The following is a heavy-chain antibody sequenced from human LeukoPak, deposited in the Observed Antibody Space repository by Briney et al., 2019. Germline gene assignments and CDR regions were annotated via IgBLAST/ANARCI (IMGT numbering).Heavy chain of an antibody. J-gene: IGHJ6*02. CDR1: GFTFSSYW. V-gene: IGHV3-7*01. Sequence: PGGSLRLSCAASGFTFSSYWMSWVRQAPGKGLEWVANIKQDGSEKYYVDSVKGRFTISRDNAKNSLYLQMNSLRAEDTAVYYCARGYSSGWYVFQDKRHTNGMDVWGQGTTVTVSS. D-gene: IGHD6-19*01. CDR3: ARGYSSGWYVFQDKRHTNGMDV. CDR2: IKQDGSEK.